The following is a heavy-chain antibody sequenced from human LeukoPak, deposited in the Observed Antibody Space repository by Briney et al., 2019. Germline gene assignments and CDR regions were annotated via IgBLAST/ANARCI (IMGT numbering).Heavy chain of an antibody. J-gene: IGHJ4*02. CDR2: ISGSGGST. Sequence: PGGSLRLSCAASGFTFSSYAMSWVRQAPGKGLEWVSAISGSGGSTYYADSVKGRFTVSRVNSKNSLFLEMNSLRTEDTALYYCAKAKDGYNFKVFDLWGLGTQVTVSS. CDR1: GFTFSSYA. D-gene: IGHD5-24*01. V-gene: IGHV3-23*01. CDR3: AKAKDGYNFKVFDL.